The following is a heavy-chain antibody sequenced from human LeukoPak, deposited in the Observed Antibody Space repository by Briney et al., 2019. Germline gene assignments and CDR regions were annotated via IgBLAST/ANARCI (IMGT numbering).Heavy chain of an antibody. CDR1: GFTFSGAW. CDR3: ARHVGISF. Sequence: GRSVRLCCTASGFTFSGAWMTWIRPAPGNGLEWVANIREDGTEKNYVDSVKGRFTISRDNAKNSLFLQMSNLRDDDTAIYYCARHVGISFWGQGTLVTVSS. V-gene: IGHV3-7*01. CDR2: IREDGTEK. D-gene: IGHD7-27*01. J-gene: IGHJ4*02.